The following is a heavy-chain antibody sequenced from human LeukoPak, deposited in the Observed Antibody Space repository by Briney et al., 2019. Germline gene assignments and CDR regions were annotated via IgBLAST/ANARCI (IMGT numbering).Heavy chain of an antibody. D-gene: IGHD3-22*01. Sequence: ASVKVSCKASGYTFTGYYMHWVRQAPGQGLEWMGWINPNSGGTNYAQKFQGRVTMTRDTSISTAYMELSRLRSDDTAVYYCARVINYYDSSGHFDYWGQGTLVTVSS. J-gene: IGHJ4*02. CDR2: INPNSGGT. CDR1: GYTFTGYY. V-gene: IGHV1-2*02. CDR3: ARVINYYDSSGHFDY.